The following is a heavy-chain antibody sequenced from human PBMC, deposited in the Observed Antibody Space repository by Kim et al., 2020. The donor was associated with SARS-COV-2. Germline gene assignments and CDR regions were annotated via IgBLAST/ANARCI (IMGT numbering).Heavy chain of an antibody. Sequence: GGSLRLSCAASGFTVSSNYMSWVRQAPGKGLEWVSVIYSGGSTYYADSVKGRFTISRDNSKNTLYLQMNSLRAEDTAVYYCARVHVSGSGLFDYWGQGTLVTVSS. V-gene: IGHV3-66*01. D-gene: IGHD2-15*01. CDR1: GFTVSSNY. CDR3: ARVHVSGSGLFDY. CDR2: IYSGGST. J-gene: IGHJ4*02.